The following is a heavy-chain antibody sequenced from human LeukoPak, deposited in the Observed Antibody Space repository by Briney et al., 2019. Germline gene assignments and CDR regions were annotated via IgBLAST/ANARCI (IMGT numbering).Heavy chain of an antibody. CDR3: ARVFRYCSSTSCYRAFDI. CDR1: GCSISSSNW. V-gene: IGHV4-4*02. J-gene: IGHJ3*02. D-gene: IGHD2-2*01. CDR2: IHHSGST. Sequence: SGTLSLTCAVSGCSISSSNWWSWVRQPPGKGLEWIGEIHHSGSTNYNPSLKSRVTISVDKSKNQFSLKLSSVTAADTAVYYCARVFRYCSSTSCYRAFDIWGQGTMVTVSS.